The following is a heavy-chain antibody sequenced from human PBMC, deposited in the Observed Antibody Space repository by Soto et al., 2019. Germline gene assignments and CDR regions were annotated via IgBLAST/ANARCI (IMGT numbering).Heavy chain of an antibody. V-gene: IGHV1-8*01. Sequence: GASVKVSCKASGYTFTSYDINWVRQATGQGLEWMGWMNPNSGNTGYAQKFQGRVTMTRNTSISTAYMEMSSLRSEDTAVNYYARGRGIYFFILTGYYIPTKHHDAFDIWGQGTMVTVSS. CDR2: MNPNSGNT. D-gene: IGHD3-9*01. CDR3: ARGRGIYFFILTGYYIPTKHHDAFDI. J-gene: IGHJ3*02. CDR1: GYTFTSYD.